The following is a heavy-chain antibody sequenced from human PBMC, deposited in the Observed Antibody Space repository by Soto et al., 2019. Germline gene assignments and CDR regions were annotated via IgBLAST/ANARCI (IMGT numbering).Heavy chain of an antibody. Sequence: ASVKLSCKASGYTFTNYGISWVRQAPGQGLEWVGWISPYNGNTIYAQKLQGRVTMTTDTSTSTAYMELMSLRSDDTAVYYCARDQEQWLAQAGGNWGQGTLVTVSS. V-gene: IGHV1-18*01. CDR3: ARDQEQWLAQAGGN. CDR2: ISPYNGNT. CDR1: GYTFTNYG. J-gene: IGHJ4*02. D-gene: IGHD6-19*01.